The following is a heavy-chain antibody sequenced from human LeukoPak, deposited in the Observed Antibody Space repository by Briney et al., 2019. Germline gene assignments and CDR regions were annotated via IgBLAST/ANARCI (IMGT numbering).Heavy chain of an antibody. D-gene: IGHD6-6*01. J-gene: IGHJ4*02. Sequence: GGSLRLSCAASGFTFSSYGMHWVRRAPGKGLEWVAVIWYDGSNKYYADSVKGRLTISRDNSKNTLYLQMNSLRAGDTAVYYCARDNAYSSSFFDYWGQGTLVTVSS. V-gene: IGHV3-33*01. CDR2: IWYDGSNK. CDR3: ARDNAYSSSFFDY. CDR1: GFTFSSYG.